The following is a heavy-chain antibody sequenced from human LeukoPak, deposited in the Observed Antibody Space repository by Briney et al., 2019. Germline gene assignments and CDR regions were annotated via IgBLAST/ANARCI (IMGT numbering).Heavy chain of an antibody. CDR1: GGSISSGGYY. Sequence: SQTLSLTCAVPGGSISSGGYYWSWIRQHPGKGLEWIGSIYYSGSTYYNPSLKSRVTISVDTSKNQFSLKLSSVTAADTAVYYCARHLSEVPAANWFDPWGQGTLVTVSS. V-gene: IGHV4-30-2*03. CDR2: IYYSGST. J-gene: IGHJ5*02. CDR3: ARHLSEVPAANWFDP. D-gene: IGHD2-2*01.